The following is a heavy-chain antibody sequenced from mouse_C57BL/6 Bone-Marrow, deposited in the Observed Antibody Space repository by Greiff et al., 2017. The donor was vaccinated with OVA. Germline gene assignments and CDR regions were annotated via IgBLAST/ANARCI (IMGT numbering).Heavy chain of an antibody. CDR1: GYTFTDYE. J-gene: IGHJ2*01. CDR3: TRGGVARGYFDY. CDR2: IDPETGGT. D-gene: IGHD1-1*01. Sequence: QVQLQQSGAELVRPGASVTLSCKASGYTFTDYEMHWVKQTPVHGLEWIGAIDPETGGTASNQKFKGKAILTADKSSSTAYMELRSLTSADSAVYYCTRGGVARGYFDYWGQGTTLTVSS. V-gene: IGHV1-15*01.